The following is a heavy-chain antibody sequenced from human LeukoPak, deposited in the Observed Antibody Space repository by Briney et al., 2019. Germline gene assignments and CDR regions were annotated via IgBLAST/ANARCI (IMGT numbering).Heavy chain of an antibody. CDR3: ARDRGATYYDFWSGYQTRYFDY. D-gene: IGHD3-3*01. Sequence: SETLSLTCSVSGYSISSGYYWDWIRQPPGKGLEWIASIYHTGKSYYNPSLKSRVTISVDTSKNQFSLKLSSVTAADTAVYYCARDRGATYYDFWSGYQTRYFDYWGQGTLVTVSS. V-gene: IGHV4-38-2*02. J-gene: IGHJ4*02. CDR2: IYHTGKS. CDR1: GYSISSGYY.